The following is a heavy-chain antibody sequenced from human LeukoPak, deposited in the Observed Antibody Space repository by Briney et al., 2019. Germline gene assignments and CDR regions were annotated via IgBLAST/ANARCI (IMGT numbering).Heavy chain of an antibody. J-gene: IGHJ2*01. V-gene: IGHV4-34*01. CDR2: INHSGST. Sequence: PSETLSLTCAVYGGSFSGYYWSWVRQPPGKGLEWLGEINHSGSTNYNPSLKSRVTISVDTSKNQFSLKLSSVTAADTAVYYCARGRVWFGSFDLWGRGTLLTVSA. CDR3: ARGRVWFGSFDL. CDR1: GGSFSGYY. D-gene: IGHD3-10*01.